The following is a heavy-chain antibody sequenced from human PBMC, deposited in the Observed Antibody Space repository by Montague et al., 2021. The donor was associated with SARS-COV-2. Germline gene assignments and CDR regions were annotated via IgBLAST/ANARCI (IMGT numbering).Heavy chain of an antibody. CDR2: IYASGNT. Sequence: SETLSLTCTVSGGSIGNYYWSWIRQPAGKGLEWIGRIYASGNTNYNPSLKSRVTISVDTSKNQFSLKRSSVTAADTAVYYCARPTYYYDSSGSDAFDIWGQGTMVTVSS. V-gene: IGHV4-4*07. D-gene: IGHD3-22*01. CDR1: GGSIGNYY. CDR3: ARPTYYYDSSGSDAFDI. J-gene: IGHJ3*02.